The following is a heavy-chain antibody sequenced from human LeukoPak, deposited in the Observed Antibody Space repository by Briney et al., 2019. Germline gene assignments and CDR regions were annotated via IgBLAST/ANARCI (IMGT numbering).Heavy chain of an antibody. CDR3: ARDVNSLFDY. CDR1: GFTFSSYA. D-gene: IGHD1/OR15-1a*01. V-gene: IGHV3-23*01. Sequence: PGGSLRLSCAASGFTFSSYAMSWVRQAPGKGLEWVSAISDSGGSTYYTDSVKGRFTTSRDNSKNTLYLQMNSLRAEDTAVYYCARDVNSLFDYWGQGTLVTVSS. J-gene: IGHJ4*02. CDR2: ISDSGGST.